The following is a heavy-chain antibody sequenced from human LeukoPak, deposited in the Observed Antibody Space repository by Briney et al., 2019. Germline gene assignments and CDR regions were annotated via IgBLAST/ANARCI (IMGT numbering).Heavy chain of an antibody. V-gene: IGHV3-30-3*01. D-gene: IGHD1-14*01. CDR3: ARDRNLEFDY. J-gene: IGHJ4*02. CDR2: ISHDGSNK. Sequence: GGSLRLSCAASGFTFSRYALHWVRQAPGKGLEWVAAISHDGSNKYYADSVKGRATISRDNSKNTLHLQMNSLRVDDTAAYYCARDRNLEFDYWGQGTLVTVSS. CDR1: GFTFSRYA.